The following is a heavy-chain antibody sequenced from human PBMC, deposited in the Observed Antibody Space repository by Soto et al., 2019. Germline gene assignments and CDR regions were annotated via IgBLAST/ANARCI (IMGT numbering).Heavy chain of an antibody. V-gene: IGHV3-30*18. D-gene: IGHD6-13*01. Sequence: QVQLVESGGGVVQPGRSLRLSCAASGFTFSSYGMHWVRQAPGKGLEWVAVISYDGSNKYYADSVKGRFTISRDNSKNTLYLQMNSLRAEDTAVYYCAKDSGGESSSWYYSYYYYYGMDVWGQGTTVTVSS. CDR1: GFTFSSYG. J-gene: IGHJ6*02. CDR2: ISYDGSNK. CDR3: AKDSGGESSSWYYSYYYYYGMDV.